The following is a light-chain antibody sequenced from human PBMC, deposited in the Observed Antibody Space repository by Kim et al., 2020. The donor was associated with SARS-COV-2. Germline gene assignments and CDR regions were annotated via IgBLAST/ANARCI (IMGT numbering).Light chain of an antibody. V-gene: IGLV2-14*03. CDR1: SSDVGGYNY. J-gene: IGLJ3*02. Sequence: QSALTQPASVSGSPGQSITISCTGTSSDVGGYNYVSWYQQHPGKAPKLMIYDVSNRPSGVSNRFSGSKSGNTAPLTISGLQAEDEADYYCSSYTSSSPWVFGGGTQLTVL. CDR2: DVS. CDR3: SSYTSSSPWV.